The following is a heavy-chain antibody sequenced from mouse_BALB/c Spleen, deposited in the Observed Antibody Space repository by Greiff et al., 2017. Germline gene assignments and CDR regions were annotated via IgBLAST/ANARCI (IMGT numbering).Heavy chain of an antibody. Sequence: QVQLQQSGAELVRPGTSVKVSCKASGYAFTNYLIEWVKQRPGQGLEWIGVINPGSGGTNYNEKFKGKATLTADKSSSTAYMQLSSLTSDDSAVYFCARGDGYYAWFAYWGQGTLVTVSA. D-gene: IGHD2-3*01. CDR2: INPGSGGT. V-gene: IGHV1-54*03. CDR1: GYAFTNYL. J-gene: IGHJ3*01. CDR3: ARGDGYYAWFAY.